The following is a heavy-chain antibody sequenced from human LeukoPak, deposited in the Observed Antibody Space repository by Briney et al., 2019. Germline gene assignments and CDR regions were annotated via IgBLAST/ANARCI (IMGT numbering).Heavy chain of an antibody. CDR2: ISAYNGNT. Sequence: GASVKVSCKASGYTFTSYGISWVRQAPGQGLEWMGWISAYNGNTNYAQKLQGRVTMTTDTSTSTAYMELRSLRSDDTAVCYCARGGVRYFDWLLPHFDYWGQGTLVTVSS. CDR3: ARGGVRYFDWLLPHFDY. J-gene: IGHJ4*02. D-gene: IGHD3-9*01. V-gene: IGHV1-18*01. CDR1: GYTFTSYG.